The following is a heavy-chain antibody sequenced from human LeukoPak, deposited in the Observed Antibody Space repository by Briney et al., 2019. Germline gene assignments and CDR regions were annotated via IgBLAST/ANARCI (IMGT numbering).Heavy chain of an antibody. Sequence: SVKVSCKASGGTFSSYAISWVRQAPGQGLEWMGGIIPILGTANYAQKFQGRVTITADESTSTAYMELSSLRSEDTAVYYCARANYGYPYYFDYWGQGTLVTVSS. CDR3: ARANYGYPYYFDY. CDR1: GGTFSSYA. V-gene: IGHV1-69*13. D-gene: IGHD5-18*01. J-gene: IGHJ4*02. CDR2: IIPILGTA.